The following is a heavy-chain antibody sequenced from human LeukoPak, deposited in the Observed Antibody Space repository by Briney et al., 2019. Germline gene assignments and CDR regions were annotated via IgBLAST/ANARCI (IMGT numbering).Heavy chain of an antibody. CDR3: AKESAGAREWLSPYYYYYMDV. Sequence: GGSLRLSCAASGFTFSTYTMNWVRQAPGKGLEWVSYISSSSSTIYYADSVKGRFTISRDNSKNTLYLQMNSLRAEDTAVYYCAKESAGAREWLSPYYYYYMDVWGKGTTVTVSS. D-gene: IGHD3-3*01. J-gene: IGHJ6*03. CDR2: ISSSSSTI. V-gene: IGHV3-48*01. CDR1: GFTFSTYT.